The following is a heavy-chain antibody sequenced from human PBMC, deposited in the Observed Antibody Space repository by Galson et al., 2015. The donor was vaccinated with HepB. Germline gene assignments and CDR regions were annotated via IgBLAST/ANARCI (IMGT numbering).Heavy chain of an antibody. Sequence: SLRLSCAASGFTFSSYGMHWVRQAPGKGLEWVAVIWYDGSNKYYADSVKGRFTISRDNSKNTLYLQMNSLRAEDTAVYYCARGGYYGDYEYGSDYWGQGTLVTVSS. V-gene: IGHV3-33*01. CDR2: IWYDGSNK. CDR1: GFTFSSYG. CDR3: ARGGYYGDYEYGSDY. J-gene: IGHJ4*02. D-gene: IGHD4-17*01.